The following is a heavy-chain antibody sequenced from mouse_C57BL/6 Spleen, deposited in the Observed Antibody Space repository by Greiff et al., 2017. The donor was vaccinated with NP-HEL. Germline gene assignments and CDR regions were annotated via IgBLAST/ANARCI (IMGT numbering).Heavy chain of an antibody. J-gene: IGHJ3*01. CDR2: IYPGDGDT. CDR3: ARTPFSRQTFAY. V-gene: IGHV1-82*01. D-gene: IGHD6-1*01. CDR1: GYAFSSSW. Sequence: QVQLQQSGPELVKPGASVKISCKASGYAFSSSWMNWVKQRPGKGLEWIGRIYPGDGDTNYNGKFKGKATLTADKSSSTAYMQLSSLASEDSAVYFCARTPFSRQTFAYWGQGTLVTVSA.